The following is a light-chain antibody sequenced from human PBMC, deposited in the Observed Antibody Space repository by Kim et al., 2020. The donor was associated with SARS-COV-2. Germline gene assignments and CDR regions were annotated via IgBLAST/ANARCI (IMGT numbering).Light chain of an antibody. V-gene: IGKV3-15*01. CDR2: GVS. J-gene: IGKJ1*01. CDR1: QSVTTN. Sequence: EIVMTQSPATLSVSPGERATLSCRASQSVTTNLAWYQQKPGQAPRLLIYGVSTRATGVPARFSGSGSGTEFTLTISSLQSEDFAVYYCHQYNHWVSWTFGQGTKV. CDR3: HQYNHWVSWT.